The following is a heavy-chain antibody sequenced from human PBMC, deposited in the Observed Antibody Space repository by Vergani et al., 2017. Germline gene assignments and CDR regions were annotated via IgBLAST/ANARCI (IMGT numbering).Heavy chain of an antibody. CDR2: IQFDGSNQ. CDR3: AKHFRGWGIDY. J-gene: IGHJ4*02. CDR1: GFPLRNYD. V-gene: IGHV3-30*02. Sequence: QVQLVESGGGVVQRGGSLRLSCAPSGFPLRNYDLPCLLQGPGKGLEFVAFIQFDGSNQYYADSVKGRFTLSRDFSKNTLYLQMNSLRTDDTATYYCAKHFRGWGIDYWGQGTQVIVSS. D-gene: IGHD3-16*01.